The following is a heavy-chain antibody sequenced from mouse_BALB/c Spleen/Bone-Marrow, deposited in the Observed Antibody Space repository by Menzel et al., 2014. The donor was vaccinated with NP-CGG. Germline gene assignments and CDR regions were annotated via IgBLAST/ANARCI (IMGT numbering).Heavy chain of an antibody. Sequence: VQLQESGTELMKPGASVKISCKATGYTFSSYWIEWVNQRPGHGLEWIGEFLPGSGSTNYNEKFKGKATFTADTSSNTAYMQLSSLTSEDSAVYYCARRGHGFAWFAYWGQGTLVTVSA. CDR2: FLPGSGST. CDR3: ARRGHGFAWFAY. V-gene: IGHV1-9*01. J-gene: IGHJ3*01. CDR1: GYTFSSYW. D-gene: IGHD1-2*01.